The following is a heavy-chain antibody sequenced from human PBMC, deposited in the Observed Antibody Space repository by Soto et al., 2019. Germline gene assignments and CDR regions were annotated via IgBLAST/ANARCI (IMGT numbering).Heavy chain of an antibody. CDR2: MNPNSGNT. Sequence: SVKVSCKASGYTFTSYDINWVRQATGQGLEWMGWMNPNSGNTGYAQKFQGRVTMTRNTSISTAYMELSSLRSEDTAVYYCARAGYSYGYDYYYGMDVWGQGTAVTVSS. J-gene: IGHJ6*02. CDR3: ARAGYSYGYDYYYGMDV. V-gene: IGHV1-8*01. CDR1: GYTFTSYD. D-gene: IGHD5-18*01.